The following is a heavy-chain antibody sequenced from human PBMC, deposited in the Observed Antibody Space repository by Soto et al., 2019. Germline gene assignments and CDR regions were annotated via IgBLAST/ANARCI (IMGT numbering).Heavy chain of an antibody. D-gene: IGHD4-17*01. V-gene: IGHV4-39*01. Sequence: SETLSHSCRVSGGSMTTNSYYWTWVRQPPGEVLEWIGSIYNIGTSYSNPSLKSRLTISVDAPKNQFSLKLKSVTAADTAVYYCAAPLDHDGVNSFVWGRGILDTVSS. CDR2: IYNIGTS. J-gene: IGHJ4*02. CDR1: GGSMTTNSYY. CDR3: AAPLDHDGVNSFV.